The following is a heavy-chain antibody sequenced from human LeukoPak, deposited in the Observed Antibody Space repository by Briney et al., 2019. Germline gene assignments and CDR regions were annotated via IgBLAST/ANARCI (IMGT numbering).Heavy chain of an antibody. CDR1: GFTFSSYG. Sequence: GGSLRLSCAASGFTFSSYGMRWVRQAPGKGLEWVAVISYDGSNKYYADSVKGRFTISRDNSKNTLYLQMNSRRAEDTAVYYCAKDRGYEQWLNYWGQGTLVTVSS. V-gene: IGHV3-30*18. CDR3: AKDRGYEQWLNY. J-gene: IGHJ4*02. CDR2: ISYDGSNK. D-gene: IGHD6-19*01.